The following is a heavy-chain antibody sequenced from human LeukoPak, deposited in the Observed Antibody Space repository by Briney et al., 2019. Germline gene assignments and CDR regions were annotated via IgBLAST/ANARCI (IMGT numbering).Heavy chain of an antibody. CDR2: IYYSGST. D-gene: IGHD2-8*01. CDR3: ARYVTSGLDY. V-gene: IGHV4-39*07. Sequence: PSETLSLTCTVSGGSISSSSYYWGWIRQPPGKGLEWIGSIYYSGSTYYNPSLKSRVTLSVDTSKNQFSLKLSYVNAADTAVYYCARYVTSGLDYWGQGTLVTVSS. CDR1: GGSISSSSYY. J-gene: IGHJ4*02.